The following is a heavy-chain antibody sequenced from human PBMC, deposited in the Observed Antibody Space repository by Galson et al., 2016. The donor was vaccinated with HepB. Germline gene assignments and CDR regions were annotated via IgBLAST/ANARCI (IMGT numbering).Heavy chain of an antibody. Sequence: ETLSLTCTASGGSLISGGHYWGWIRRHPGKGLEWIGNIYHTGATYYNPSLKSRLTLSIDMSRNLFSLTLSPITAADTAEYYCAPEGGASNAFEVWDEGTMVTVSS. D-gene: IGHD1-14*01. CDR1: GGSLISGGHY. V-gene: IGHV4-39*07. CDR3: APEGGASNAFEV. CDR2: IYHTGAT. J-gene: IGHJ3*01.